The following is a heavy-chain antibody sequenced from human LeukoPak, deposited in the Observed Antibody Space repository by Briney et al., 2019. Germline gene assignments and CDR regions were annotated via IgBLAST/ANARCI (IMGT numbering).Heavy chain of an antibody. J-gene: IGHJ4*02. CDR2: ISGSGDTT. CDR3: AKAMIVVVITAFDY. V-gene: IGHV3-23*01. Sequence: GGSLRLSCVASGFTFSSYAMSWVRQAPGKGLEWVSAISGSGDTTYYADSVKGRFTISRDNSKHTLYLQMNSLRAEDTAAYYCAKAMIVVVITAFDYWGEGTLVTVSS. CDR1: GFTFSSYA. D-gene: IGHD3-22*01.